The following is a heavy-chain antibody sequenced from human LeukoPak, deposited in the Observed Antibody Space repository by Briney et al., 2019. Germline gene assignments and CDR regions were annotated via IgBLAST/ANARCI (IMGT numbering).Heavy chain of an antibody. D-gene: IGHD2-2*01. V-gene: IGHV4-4*07. J-gene: IGHJ5*02. CDR3: ARGSQVPVYPNPYNWFDP. CDR2: IYISGST. CDR1: GGSISSYY. Sequence: SETLSLTCTVSGGSISSYYWNWIRQSAGKGLEWIGRIYISGSTNYNPSLQSRVTMSIDTSENQFSLKLSSVTAADTAVYYCARGSQVPVYPNPYNWFDPWGQGTLGTVSS.